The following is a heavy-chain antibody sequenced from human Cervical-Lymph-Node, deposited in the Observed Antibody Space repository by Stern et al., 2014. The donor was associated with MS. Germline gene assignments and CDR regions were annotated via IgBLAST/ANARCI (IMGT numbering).Heavy chain of an antibody. CDR3: ARDSGYSSSWYPWYFDY. Sequence: QVQVVQSGAEVKKPGASVKVSCKASGYTFTSYGISWVRQAPGQGLEWMGWSSADNGNTNYAQKLQGRVTMTTDTSTSTAYMELRSLRSDDTAVYYCARDSGYSSSWYPWYFDYWGQGTLVTVSS. CDR2: SSADNGNT. V-gene: IGHV1-18*01. CDR1: GYTFTSYG. D-gene: IGHD6-13*01. J-gene: IGHJ4*02.